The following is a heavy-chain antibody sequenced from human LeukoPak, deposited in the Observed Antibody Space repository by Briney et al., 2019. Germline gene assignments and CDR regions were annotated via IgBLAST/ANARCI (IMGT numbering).Heavy chain of an antibody. D-gene: IGHD5-18*01. CDR2: IIPIFGTA. CDR3: ARDNDACGYSYGYCYFDY. CDR1: VGTFSSYA. J-gene: IGHJ4*02. V-gene: IGHV1-69*13. Sequence: SVKVSCKASVGTFSSYAISWVRQAPGQGLGWMGGIIPIFGTANYAQKFQGRVTITADESTSTAYMELSSLRSEDTAVYYCARDNDACGYSYGYCYFDYWGQGTLVTVSS.